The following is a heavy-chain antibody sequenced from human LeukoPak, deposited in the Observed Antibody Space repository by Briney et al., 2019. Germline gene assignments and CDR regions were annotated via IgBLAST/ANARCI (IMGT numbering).Heavy chain of an antibody. CDR2: INGAGSNT. CDR1: GFTFSRDW. D-gene: IGHD3-10*01. J-gene: IGHJ4*02. CDR3: ARDGPSPMVELDY. V-gene: IGHV3-74*01. Sequence: GGSLRLSCVAAGFTFSRDWMYWVRQAPGKGLVWVSLINGAGSNTNYADSVKGRFTISRDNAKNTLYLQMNRLRAEDTAVYYCARDGPSPMVELDYWGKGTVVTVFS.